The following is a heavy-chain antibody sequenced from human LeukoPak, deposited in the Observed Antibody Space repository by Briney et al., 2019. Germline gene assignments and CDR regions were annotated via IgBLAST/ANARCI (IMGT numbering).Heavy chain of an antibody. V-gene: IGHV1-2*02. CDR3: AREDMWSSGWYFDY. Sequence: GASVKVSCKASGYTFTGYYMHWVRQAPGQGLEWMGWINPNSGGTNYAQKFQGRVTMTRDTSISTAYMELSRLRSDDTAVYYCAREDMWSSGWYFDYWGQGTLVTVSS. CDR2: INPNSGGT. D-gene: IGHD6-19*01. CDR1: GYTFTGYY. J-gene: IGHJ4*02.